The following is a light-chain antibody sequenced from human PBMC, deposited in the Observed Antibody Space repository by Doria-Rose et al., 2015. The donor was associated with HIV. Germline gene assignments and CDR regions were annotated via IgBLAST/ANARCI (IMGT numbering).Light chain of an antibody. CDR1: SGDVGGYNY. Sequence: TIPCTGTSGDVGGYNYVSWYQQHPGKAPKLMIFDVINRPSGVSNRFSGSKSGNTASLTISGLRAEDEADYYCASYTSSSTYWVFGGGTKLTVL. V-gene: IGLV2-14*03. J-gene: IGLJ3*02. CDR3: ASYTSSSTYWV. CDR2: DVI.